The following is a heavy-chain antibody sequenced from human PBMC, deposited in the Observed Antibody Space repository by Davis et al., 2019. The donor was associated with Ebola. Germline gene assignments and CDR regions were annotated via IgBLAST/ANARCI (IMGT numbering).Heavy chain of an antibody. D-gene: IGHD3-3*01. V-gene: IGHV3-23*01. CDR2: ISGSGGST. CDR1: GFTFSSYA. J-gene: IGHJ6*04. Sequence: PGGSLRLSCAASGFTFSSYAMNWVRQAPGKGLDWVSAISGSGGSTYYADSVKGRFTISRDNSKKTLYLQMNSLRAEDTAVYYCAKSGLSFGVVKYHYGMDVWGKGTTVTVSS. CDR3: AKSGLSFGVVKYHYGMDV.